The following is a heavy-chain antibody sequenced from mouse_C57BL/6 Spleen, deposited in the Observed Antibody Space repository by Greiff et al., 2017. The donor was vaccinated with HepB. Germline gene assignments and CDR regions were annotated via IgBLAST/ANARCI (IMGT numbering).Heavy chain of an antibody. V-gene: IGHV1-52*01. Sequence: VQLQQPGAELVRPGSSVKLSCKASGYTFTSYWMHWVKQRPIQGLEWIGNIDPSDSETHYNQKFKDKATLTVDKSSSTAYMQLSSLTSEDSAVYYCARWEGYDGFAYWGQGTLVTVSA. CDR3: ARWEGYDGFAY. D-gene: IGHD2-2*01. CDR2: IDPSDSET. CDR1: GYTFTSYW. J-gene: IGHJ3*01.